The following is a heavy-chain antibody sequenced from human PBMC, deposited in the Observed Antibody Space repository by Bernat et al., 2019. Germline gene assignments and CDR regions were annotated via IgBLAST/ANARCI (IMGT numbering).Heavy chain of an antibody. J-gene: IGHJ6*04. CDR3: ARYGSGYSLDV. V-gene: IGHV3-66*01. D-gene: IGHD2-15*01. CDR2: IYNVGST. Sequence: EVQLVESGGGLVQPGGSLRLSCAASGFIVSSYGMSWVRQAPGKGLEWVSLIYNVGSTSYADSVKGRFTISRDNSKNTLYLQMNSLRAEDTAVFYCARYGSGYSLDVWGKGTTVTVSS. CDR1: GFIVSSYG.